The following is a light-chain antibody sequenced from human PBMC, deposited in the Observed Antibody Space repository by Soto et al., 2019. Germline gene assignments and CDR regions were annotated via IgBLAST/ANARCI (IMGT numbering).Light chain of an antibody. V-gene: IGLV2-23*01. CDR3: CSYAGSSTLYV. Sequence: QSALTQPASVSGSPGQSIIISGTGTSSDVGSYNLVSWYQQHPGKAPKLMIYEGSKRPSGVSNRFSGSKSGNTASLTISGLQAEDEADYYCCSYAGSSTLYVFGTGTKVTVL. CDR1: SSDVGSYNL. CDR2: EGS. J-gene: IGLJ1*01.